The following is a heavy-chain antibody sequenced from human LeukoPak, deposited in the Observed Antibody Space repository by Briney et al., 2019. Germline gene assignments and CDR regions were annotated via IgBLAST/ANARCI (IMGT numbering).Heavy chain of an antibody. CDR3: AKVSRSEAGTPYYFDY. CDR2: IKSDGSEE. V-gene: IGHV3-7*02. CDR1: GFTFNRYW. J-gene: IGHJ4*02. D-gene: IGHD6-19*01. Sequence: PGGSLRLSCAASGFTFNRYWMSWVRQAPGKGLEWVAQIKSDGSEEYYADSVRGRFTISRDNAKSSLYLQMNSLGVEDTAVYYCAKVSRSEAGTPYYFDYWGQGTLLTVSS.